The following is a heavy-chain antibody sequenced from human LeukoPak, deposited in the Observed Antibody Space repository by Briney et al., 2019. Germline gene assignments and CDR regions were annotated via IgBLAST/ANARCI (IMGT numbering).Heavy chain of an antibody. CDR3: AEGTRHSHSSGWYAEFEY. V-gene: IGHV3-9*01. CDR2: ISWNSGSI. J-gene: IGHJ4*02. CDR1: GFTFDDYA. Sequence: GESLRLSCAASGFTFDDYAMHWLRQAPGKGLEWISGISWNSGSIGYADSVKGRFTISRDNAKNSLYPQMNSLRAEDTAFYYCAEGTRHSHSSGWYAEFEYWGQGTLVTVSS. D-gene: IGHD6-19*01.